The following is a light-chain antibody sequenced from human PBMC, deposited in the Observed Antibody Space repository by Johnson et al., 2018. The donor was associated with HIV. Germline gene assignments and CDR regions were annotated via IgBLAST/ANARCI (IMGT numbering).Light chain of an antibody. CDR3: GTWDSSLSAHYV. Sequence: QSVLTQPPSMSAAPGQKVTISCSGSSSNIGNNYVSWYQQLPGTAPKLLIYDNNKRPSGIPDRFSGSKSGTSATLGITGLPTGDEADYYCGTWDSSLSAHYVFGTGTKVTVL. V-gene: IGLV1-51*01. CDR2: DNN. J-gene: IGLJ1*01. CDR1: SSNIGNNY.